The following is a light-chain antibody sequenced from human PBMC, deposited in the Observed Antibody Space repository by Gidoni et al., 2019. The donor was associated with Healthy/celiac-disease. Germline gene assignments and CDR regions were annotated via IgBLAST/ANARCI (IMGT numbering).Light chain of an antibody. CDR3: SSYTSSSTLV. V-gene: IGLV2-14*03. Sequence: QSAPTQHASVSGSPGQSITISCTGTRSDVGGYNYVSWYQQHPGKAPKLVIYDVTNRPSGVSNRFSGSKSGNTASLTISGLQAEDEADYYCSSYTSSSTLVFGGGTKLTVL. J-gene: IGLJ2*01. CDR2: DVT. CDR1: RSDVGGYNY.